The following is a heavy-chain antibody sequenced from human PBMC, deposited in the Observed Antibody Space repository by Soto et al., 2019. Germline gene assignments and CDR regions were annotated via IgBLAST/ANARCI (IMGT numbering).Heavy chain of an antibody. Sequence: ASVKVSCKASGYTFTGYYMHWVRQAPGQGLEWMGWINPNSGGTNYAQKFQGWVTMTRDTSISTAYMELSRLRSDDTAVYYCARDQSSGEKNYYYYYGMDVWGQGTTVTVSS. J-gene: IGHJ6*02. CDR2: INPNSGGT. CDR3: ARDQSSGEKNYYYYYGMDV. CDR1: GYTFTGYY. D-gene: IGHD3-10*01. V-gene: IGHV1-2*04.